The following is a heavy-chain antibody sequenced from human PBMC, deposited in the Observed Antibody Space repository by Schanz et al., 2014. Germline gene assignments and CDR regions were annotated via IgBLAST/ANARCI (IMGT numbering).Heavy chain of an antibody. J-gene: IGHJ4*02. Sequence: EVQLVASGGGLVQPGGSLRLSCAASGFAVDNYYMSCVRQAPGRGLEWVSIIFTDGRTYYADTMKGRFSISRDSSKNTLFLQMNSLRTEDTAVYYCARLDPYCRSGTGCRAFDFWGQGTLVTVSS. CDR3: ARLDPYCRSGTGCRAFDF. CDR1: GFAVDNYY. D-gene: IGHD2-2*01. V-gene: IGHV3-66*02. CDR2: IFTDGRT.